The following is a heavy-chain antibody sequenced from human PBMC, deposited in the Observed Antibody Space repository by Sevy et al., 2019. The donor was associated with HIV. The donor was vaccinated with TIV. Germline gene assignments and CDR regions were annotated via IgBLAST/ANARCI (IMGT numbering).Heavy chain of an antibody. V-gene: IGHV3-33*03. CDR1: GFTFSDYG. CDR2: IWYDGTDT. D-gene: IGHD2-8*02. Sequence: GGSLRLSCAASGFTFSDYGMHWVRQAPGKGLDWVAVIWYDGTDTYYADSVKGRFTISRDNSENKLFLQMNSLRPEDTAVYYCMKNTAAGGVGGFDYWGRGTMVTVSS. J-gene: IGHJ4*02. CDR3: MKNTAAGGVGGFDY.